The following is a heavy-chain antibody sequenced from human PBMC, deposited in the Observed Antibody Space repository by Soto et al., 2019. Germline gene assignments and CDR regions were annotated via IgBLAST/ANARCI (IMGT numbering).Heavy chain of an antibody. J-gene: IGHJ4*02. CDR1: GFTFSSYG. D-gene: IGHD3-22*01. CDR2: IWYDGSNK. V-gene: IGHV3-33*08. Sequence: GGSLRLSCAAFGFTFSSYGMHWVRQAPGEGLEWVAVIWYDGSNKYYADSVRGRFTISRDNSKNTLYLQMNSLRAEDTAVYYCARDVQYYDSSGYSELDYWGQGTLVTVSS. CDR3: ARDVQYYDSSGYSELDY.